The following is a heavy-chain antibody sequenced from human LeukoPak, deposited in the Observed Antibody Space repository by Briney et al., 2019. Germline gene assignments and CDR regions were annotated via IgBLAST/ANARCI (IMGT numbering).Heavy chain of an antibody. V-gene: IGHV3-7*01. CDR1: GITFSRYW. Sequence: GGSLRLSCAASGITFSRYWMTWVRQAPGKGPEWVATIKQDGSEKYYVDSVMGRFTISRDNTKNSLYLQVNTLRAEDTAVYYCARGGQSSSWFWIDWGQGTQVTVSS. CDR3: ARGGQSSSWFWID. J-gene: IGHJ4*02. D-gene: IGHD6-19*01. CDR2: IKQDGSEK.